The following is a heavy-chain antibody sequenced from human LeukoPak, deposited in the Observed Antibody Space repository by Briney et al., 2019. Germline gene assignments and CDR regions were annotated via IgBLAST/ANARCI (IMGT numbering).Heavy chain of an antibody. J-gene: IGHJ4*02. D-gene: IGHD5-12*01. Sequence: GGSLRLSCVASGFTFSNFAMSWVRQAPGKGLEWVSLIIGSSGDTFYADSVKGRFTISRDNSKNRLYLQMNSLRVEDTALYYCVKGPYDYIEMGYFDSWGQGTLVTVSS. V-gene: IGHV3-23*01. CDR3: VKGPYDYIEMGYFDS. CDR2: IIGSSGDT. CDR1: GFTFSNFA.